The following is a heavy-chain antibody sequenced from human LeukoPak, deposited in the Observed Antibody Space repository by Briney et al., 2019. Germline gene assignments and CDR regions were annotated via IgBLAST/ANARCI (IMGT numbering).Heavy chain of an antibody. Sequence: GGSLRLSCAASGFTFSSYWMNWARQAPGKGLVWVSRINSDGSSTSYADSVKGRFTISRDNAKNTLYLQMNSLRAEDTAVYYCARSSGWYIGFDYWGQGTLVTVSS. CDR1: GFTFSSYW. V-gene: IGHV3-74*01. CDR2: INSDGSST. J-gene: IGHJ4*02. CDR3: ARSSGWYIGFDY. D-gene: IGHD6-19*01.